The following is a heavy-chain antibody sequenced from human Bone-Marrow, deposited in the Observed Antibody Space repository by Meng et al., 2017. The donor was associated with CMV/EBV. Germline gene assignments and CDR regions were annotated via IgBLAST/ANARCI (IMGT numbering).Heavy chain of an antibody. CDR3: ARGKVSGAECPNGLCPWGVGDY. V-gene: IGHV3-48*03. CDR2: ISGSGSTI. CDR1: GFTFSAYE. J-gene: IGHJ4*02. D-gene: IGHD2-8*01. Sequence: GGSLRLSCSASGFTFSAYEMNWVRQAPGKGLEWVSYISGSGSTILYADSVKGRFTISRDNAKNSLYLQMHSLRAEETAVYYCARGKVSGAECPNGLCPWGVGDYWGQGTLVTLSS.